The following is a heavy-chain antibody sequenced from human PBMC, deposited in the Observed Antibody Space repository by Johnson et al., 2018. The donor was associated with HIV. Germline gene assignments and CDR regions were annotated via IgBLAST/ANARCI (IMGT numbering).Heavy chain of an antibody. V-gene: IGHV3-30*19. J-gene: IGHJ3*01. CDR2: ISYDGSNK. CDR1: GFTFSSYG. D-gene: IGHD2-21*01. Sequence: QVQLVESGGGVVQPGGSLRLSCAASGFTFSSYGMHWVRQAPGKGLEWVAVISYDGSNKYYADSVKGRFTISRDNSKNTVDLQMNSLRVEDTAVYYCAKVDCGGDTCAGFDPFNLWGQGTLVTVSS. CDR3: AKVDCGGDTCAGFDPFNL.